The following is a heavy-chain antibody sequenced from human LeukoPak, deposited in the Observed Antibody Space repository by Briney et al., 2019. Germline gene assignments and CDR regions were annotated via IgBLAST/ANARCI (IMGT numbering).Heavy chain of an antibody. CDR2: INHSGST. Sequence: SETLSLTCAVYGGFFRGYYWNWLRQPPGKGLEWIGEINHSGSTTYNPSLNNRVTISIDTSKNQFSLKLRSVTAADTAVYYCARPRYVSGSLDSWGQGTLVTVSS. V-gene: IGHV4-34*01. CDR3: ARPRYVSGSLDS. CDR1: GGFFRGYY. D-gene: IGHD3-10*01. J-gene: IGHJ4*02.